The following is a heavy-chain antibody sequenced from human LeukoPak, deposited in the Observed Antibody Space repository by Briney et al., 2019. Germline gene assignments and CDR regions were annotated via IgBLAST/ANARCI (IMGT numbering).Heavy chain of an antibody. CDR1: GGSISSNNW. Sequence: SETLSLTCAVFGGSISSNNWWIWVRQSPEKGLEWIGEIYHDGSTNYNPSLKSRVTISMDKSKNQLSLKLNFVTAADTAVYYCARDRGGYTYSHDYWGQGTLVTVSS. J-gene: IGHJ4*02. CDR2: IYHDGST. CDR3: ARDRGGYTYSHDY. V-gene: IGHV4-4*02. D-gene: IGHD5-18*01.